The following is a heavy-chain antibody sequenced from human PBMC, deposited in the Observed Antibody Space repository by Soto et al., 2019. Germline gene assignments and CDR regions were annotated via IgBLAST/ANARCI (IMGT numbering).Heavy chain of an antibody. D-gene: IGHD2-2*02. CDR3: AGSTSSTSCYTYYYYYGMDV. V-gene: IGHV1-3*01. CDR2: INAGNGNT. CDR1: GYTFTSYA. Sequence: ASVKVSCKASGYTFTSYAMHWVRQAPGQRLEWMGWINAGNGNTKYSQKFQGRVTITRDTSASTAYMELSSLRSEDTAVYYCAGSTSSTSCYTYYYYYGMDVWGQGTTVTVSS. J-gene: IGHJ6*02.